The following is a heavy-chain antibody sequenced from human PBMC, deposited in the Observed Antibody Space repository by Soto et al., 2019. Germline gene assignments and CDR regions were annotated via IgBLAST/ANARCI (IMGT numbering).Heavy chain of an antibody. V-gene: IGHV3-33*01. Sequence: LRLSCAASGFTFSSYAIHWVRQAPGKGLEWVAIIWFDGSNKYCADSVKGRFSISRDNSKNTLFLQMDSLRAEDTAVYYCARGQLPAATTYFDFWGQGTLVTVSS. CDR3: ARGQLPAATTYFDF. J-gene: IGHJ4*02. CDR1: GFTFSSYA. D-gene: IGHD2-15*01. CDR2: IWFDGSNK.